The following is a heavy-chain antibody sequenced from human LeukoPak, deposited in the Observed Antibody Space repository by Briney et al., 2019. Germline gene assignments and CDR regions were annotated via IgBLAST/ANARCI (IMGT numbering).Heavy chain of an antibody. CDR2: IKQDGSEK. CDR3: ARGSSISANNFDY. J-gene: IGHJ4*02. CDR1: GFTFSNYW. D-gene: IGHD6-6*01. Sequence: GGSLRLSCAASGFTFSNYWMSWVRQAPGKGLEWVANIKQDGSEKYYVDSVKGRFTISRDNAKSSLYLQMNSLRAEDTAVYYCARGSSISANNFDYWGQGTLVTVSS. V-gene: IGHV3-7*01.